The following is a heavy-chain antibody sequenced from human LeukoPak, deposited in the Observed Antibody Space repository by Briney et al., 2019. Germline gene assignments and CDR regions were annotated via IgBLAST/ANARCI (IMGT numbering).Heavy chain of an antibody. CDR1: GFTFSSYA. CDR3: ARETSGHHDY. V-gene: IGHV3-30-3*01. J-gene: IGHJ4*02. D-gene: IGHD3-10*01. CDR2: ISYDGSNK. Sequence: GGSLRLSCVASGFTFSSYAMHWVRQAPGKGLEWVALISYDGSNKYYADSVKGRFTISRDNSKNTLYLQMNSLRAEDTAVYYCARETSGHHDYWGQGTLVTVSS.